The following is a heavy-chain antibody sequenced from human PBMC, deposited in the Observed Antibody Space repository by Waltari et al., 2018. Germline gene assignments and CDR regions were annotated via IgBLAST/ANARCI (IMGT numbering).Heavy chain of an antibody. CDR3: ARATYYYDSSGYLGAFDI. V-gene: IGHV4-31*01. CDR2: IYYGGST. Sequence: QVQLQESGPGLVKPSQTLSLTCTVSGGSTRSAGYYCSWIRQHPGTGLEWIGYIYYGGSTYYNPSLKSLVTISVDTSKNQFSLKLSSVTAADTAVYYCARATYYYDSSGYLGAFDIWGQGTMVTVSS. CDR1: GGSTRSAGYY. J-gene: IGHJ3*02. D-gene: IGHD3-22*01.